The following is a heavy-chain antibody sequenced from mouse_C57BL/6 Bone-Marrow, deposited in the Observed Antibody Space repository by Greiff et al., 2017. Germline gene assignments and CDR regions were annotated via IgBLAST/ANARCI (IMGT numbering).Heavy chain of an antibody. D-gene: IGHD3-3*01. CDR2: IHPNSGST. V-gene: IGHV1-64*01. CDR1: GYTFTSYW. Sequence: QVQLQQPGAELVKPGASVKLSCKASGYTFTSYWMHWVKQRPGQGLEWIGMIHPNSGSTNYNEKFKSKATLTVDKSSSTAYMQLSSLTSEDSAVYYCARPYKGWPWFAYWGQGTLVTVSA. J-gene: IGHJ3*01. CDR3: ARPYKGWPWFAY.